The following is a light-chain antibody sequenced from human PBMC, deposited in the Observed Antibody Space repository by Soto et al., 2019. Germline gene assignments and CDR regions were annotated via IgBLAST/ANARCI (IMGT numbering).Light chain of an antibody. CDR2: GAS. J-gene: IGKJ4*01. CDR3: QHYSDWPLT. Sequence: EIVLTQSPATLSVSPGEGATLSCRASPGIGTALAWYQQKPGQTPRLLMYGASISATGVPARFSGSASGTEFTLTITSLQSEDVAVYYCQHYSDWPLTFGGGTKVESK. CDR1: PGIGTA. V-gene: IGKV3-15*01.